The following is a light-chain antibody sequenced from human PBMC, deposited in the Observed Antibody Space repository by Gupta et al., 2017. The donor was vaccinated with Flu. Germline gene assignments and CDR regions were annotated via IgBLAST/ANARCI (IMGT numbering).Light chain of an antibody. CDR2: KAS. CDR3: QQYNSYSGT. Sequence: GDRVTITCRASQSISSRLAWYQQKPGKAPKVLIYKASTLQSGVPSRFSGSGSGTEFTLTISSLQPDDFATYYCQQYNSYSGTFGQGTKVEIK. J-gene: IGKJ1*01. CDR1: QSISSR. V-gene: IGKV1-5*03.